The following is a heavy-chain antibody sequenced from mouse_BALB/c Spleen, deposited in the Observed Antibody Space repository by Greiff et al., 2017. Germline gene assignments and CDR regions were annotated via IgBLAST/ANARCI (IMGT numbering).Heavy chain of an antibody. Sequence: EVMLVESGGGLVQPGGSLKLSCAASGFTFSSYTMSWVRQTPEKRLEWVAYISNGGGSTYYPDTVKGRFTISSDNAKNTLYLQMSSLKSEDTAMYYCARRGTRGGVDYWGQGTTLTVSS. CDR2: ISNGGGST. CDR3: ARRGTRGGVDY. V-gene: IGHV5-12-2*01. CDR1: GFTFSSYT. J-gene: IGHJ2*01.